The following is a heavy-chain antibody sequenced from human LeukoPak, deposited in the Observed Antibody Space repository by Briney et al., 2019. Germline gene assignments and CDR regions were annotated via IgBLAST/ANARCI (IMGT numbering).Heavy chain of an antibody. V-gene: IGHV3-23*01. CDR2: ITGSGDTT. D-gene: IGHD4-17*01. J-gene: IGHJ6*03. CDR3: ARGHDYANYMDV. Sequence: GQSLRLSCAASGFIFSNYAMSWVRQAPGKGLEWVSGITGSGDTTHHADSVKGRFTISRDNSKNTLFLQMNSLRAEDTAVYYCARGHDYANYMDVWGKGTTVTVSS. CDR1: GFIFSNYA.